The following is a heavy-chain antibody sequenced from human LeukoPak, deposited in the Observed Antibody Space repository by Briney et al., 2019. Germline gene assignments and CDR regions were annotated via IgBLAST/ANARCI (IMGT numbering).Heavy chain of an antibody. CDR3: ARRSSSWAGDV. V-gene: IGHV3-48*01. CDR1: GFTFSSYS. Sequence: PGWSLRLSCAASGFTFSSYSMNWVRQAPGKGLEWVSYISSSSSSIYYAESVKGQFTISRDNAKNSLYLQMNSLRAEDTAVYYCARRSSSWAGDVWGKGTTVTVSS. CDR2: ISSSSSSI. D-gene: IGHD6-13*01. J-gene: IGHJ6*04.